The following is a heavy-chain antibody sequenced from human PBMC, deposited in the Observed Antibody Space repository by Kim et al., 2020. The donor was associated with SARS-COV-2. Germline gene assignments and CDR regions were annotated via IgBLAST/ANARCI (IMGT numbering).Heavy chain of an antibody. V-gene: IGHV6-1*01. CDR3: ARDLPGIKGFDI. CDR2: TYYRSKWYN. CDR1: GDSVSSNSAA. J-gene: IGHJ3*02. D-gene: IGHD1-20*01. Sequence: SQTLSPTCDISGDSVSSNSAAWNWIRQSPARGLEWLGRTYYRSKWYNDYAVSVKSRITINSDTSKNQFSLQLNSVTPEDTAMYYCARDLPGIKGFDIWGQGTMVTVSS.